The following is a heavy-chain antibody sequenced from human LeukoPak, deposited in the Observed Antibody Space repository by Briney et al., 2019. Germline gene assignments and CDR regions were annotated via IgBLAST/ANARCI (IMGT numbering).Heavy chain of an antibody. V-gene: IGHV3-11*01. D-gene: IGHD3-10*01. CDR1: GFTFSDYY. CDR3: ARHAGSYYFDY. J-gene: IGHJ4*02. CDR2: ISTSGSTI. Sequence: GGSLRLSCAASGFTFSDYYISWIRQAPGKGLEWVSYISTSGSTIYYADSVKGRFTISRDNAKNSLSLHMNSLRAEDTAVYYCARHAGSYYFDYWGQGTPVTVSS.